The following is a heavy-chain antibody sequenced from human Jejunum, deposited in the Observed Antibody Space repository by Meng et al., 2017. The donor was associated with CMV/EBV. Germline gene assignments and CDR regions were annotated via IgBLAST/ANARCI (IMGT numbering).Heavy chain of an antibody. CDR3: ARRIPREKYYYGMDV. V-gene: IGHV3-20*03. D-gene: IGHD1-26*01. Sequence: EDNGMSWVRQVPRKGLEWVAGINWNGGTTAYTDSVRGRFTISRDNAKKSLYLQMNSLRPEDTAVYYCARRIPREKYYYGMDVWGQGTTVTVSS. CDR1: EDNG. J-gene: IGHJ6*02. CDR2: INWNGGTT.